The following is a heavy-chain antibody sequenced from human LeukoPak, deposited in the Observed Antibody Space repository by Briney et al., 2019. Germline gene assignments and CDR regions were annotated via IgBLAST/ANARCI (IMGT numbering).Heavy chain of an antibody. CDR3: ARGRHRRFLEWLSYNWFDP. J-gene: IGHJ5*02. D-gene: IGHD3-3*01. CDR1: GFTFSSYS. Sequence: GGSLGLSCAASGFTFSSYSMNWVRQAPGKGLEWVSSISSSSSYIYYADSVKGRFTISRDNAKNSLYLQMNSLRAEDTAVYYCARGRHRRFLEWLSYNWFDPWGQGTLVTVSS. CDR2: ISSSSSYI. V-gene: IGHV3-21*01.